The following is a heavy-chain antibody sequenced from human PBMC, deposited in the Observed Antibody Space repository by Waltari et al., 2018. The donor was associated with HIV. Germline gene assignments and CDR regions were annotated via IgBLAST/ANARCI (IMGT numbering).Heavy chain of an antibody. J-gene: IGHJ4*02. CDR3: ARVPYYYDTSAYPDY. D-gene: IGHD3-22*01. Sequence: QVQLVQSGAEVKKPGASVKVSCKASGYTFTGYYMHWVRQAPGQGLEWMGWINPNSGGTNYAQKFQGRVTMSWDTSITTAYREVSRLRSDDTAVYDCARVPYYYDTSAYPDYWGQGTLVTVSS. CDR1: GYTFTGYY. V-gene: IGHV1-2*02. CDR2: INPNSGGT.